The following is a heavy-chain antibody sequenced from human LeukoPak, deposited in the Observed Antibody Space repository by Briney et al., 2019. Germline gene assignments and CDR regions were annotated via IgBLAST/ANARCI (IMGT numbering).Heavy chain of an antibody. Sequence: PSQTLSLTCTVSGGSISSGGYYGSWIRQHPGKGLEWIGYIYYSGSTYYNPSLKSRVTISVDTSKNQFSLKLSSVTAADTAVYYCARARLNWYFDLSGRGTLVTVSS. V-gene: IGHV4-31*03. J-gene: IGHJ2*01. CDR2: IYYSGST. CDR3: ARARLNWYFDL. CDR1: GGSISSGGYY.